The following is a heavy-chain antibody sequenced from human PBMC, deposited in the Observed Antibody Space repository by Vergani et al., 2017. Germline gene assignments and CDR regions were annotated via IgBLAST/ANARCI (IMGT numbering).Heavy chain of an antibody. J-gene: IGHJ6*02. CDR2: IWYDGSNK. V-gene: IGHV3-33*01. CDR1: GFTFSSYG. D-gene: IGHD3-10*01. Sequence: VQLVESGGGLVQPGGSLRLSCAASGFTFSSYGMHWVRQAPGKGLEWVAVIWYDGSNKYYADSVKGRFTISRDNSKNTLYLQMNSLRAEDTAVYYCARDNGSGTGFGYYYYYGMDVWGQGTTVTVSS. CDR3: ARDNGSGTGFGYYYYYGMDV.